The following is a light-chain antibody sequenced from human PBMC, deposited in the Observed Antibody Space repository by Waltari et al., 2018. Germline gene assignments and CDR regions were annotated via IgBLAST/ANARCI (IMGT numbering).Light chain of an antibody. V-gene: IGKV3-15*01. CDR1: QPLNNN. CDR3: QQSHALPPWT. J-gene: IGKJ1*01. Sequence: EIVVTQSPATLSVSPGDRAILTCRTSQPLNNNLAWFQQKPGQSPRLLIYSASARASGVPARFSGSGSGTEFTLTITSLQSEDFAVYYCQQSHALPPWTFGQGTRV. CDR2: SAS.